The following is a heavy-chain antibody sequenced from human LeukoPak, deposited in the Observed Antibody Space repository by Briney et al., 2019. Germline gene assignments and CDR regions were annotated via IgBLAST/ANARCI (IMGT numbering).Heavy chain of an antibody. J-gene: IGHJ6*02. CDR2: IRYDGSNK. V-gene: IGHV3-30*02. CDR1: GLTVSSNY. CDR3: AKDMCRDIVVVPAAISDVGCYYYYGMDV. D-gene: IGHD2-2*02. Sequence: PGGSLRLSCAASGLTVSSNYMSWVRQAPGKGLEWVAFIRYDGSNKYYADSVKGRFTISRDNAKNSLYLQMNSLRAEDTALYYCAKDMCRDIVVVPAAISDVGCYYYYGMDVWGQGTTVTVSS.